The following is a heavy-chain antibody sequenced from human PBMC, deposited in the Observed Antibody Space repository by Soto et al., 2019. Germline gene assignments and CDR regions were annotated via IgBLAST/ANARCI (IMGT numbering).Heavy chain of an antibody. CDR1: GFSIITQY. D-gene: IGHD3-3*01. V-gene: IGHV4-34*01. CDR3: ARAEGGRITIFGVVKYYYYGMDV. Sequence: SETLSITCTVSGFSIITQYWSWIRPPPGKGLKWIGKINHSGSTNYNPPLKSRVTISVDTSKNQFSLKLSSVTAADTAVYYCARAEGGRITIFGVVKYYYYGMDVWGQGTTVTVSS. J-gene: IGHJ6*02. CDR2: INHSGST.